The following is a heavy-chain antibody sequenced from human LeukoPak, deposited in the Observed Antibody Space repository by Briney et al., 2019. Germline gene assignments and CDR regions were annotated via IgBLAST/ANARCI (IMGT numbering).Heavy chain of an antibody. V-gene: IGHV3-23*01. CDR1: GFTFSTYA. CDR2: VSTSGGYT. CDR3: GKGRTGYSYGYGIDS. J-gene: IGHJ4*02. D-gene: IGHD5-18*01. Sequence: GGSLRLSCAASGFTFSTYAMSWVRQAPGKGLEWVSSVSTSGGYTYNADSVKGRFTISRDNSKNKLHLQINNLRADDAAVCYCGKGRTGYSYGYGIDSWGQGTLVTVSS.